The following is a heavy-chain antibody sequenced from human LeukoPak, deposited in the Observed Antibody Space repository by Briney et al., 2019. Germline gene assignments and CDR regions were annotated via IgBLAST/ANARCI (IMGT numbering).Heavy chain of an antibody. V-gene: IGHV1-8*01. D-gene: IGHD5-24*01. J-gene: IGHJ6*03. CDR3: ARVRRDGYNYDYYYYMDV. CDR1: GYTFTSYD. Sequence: ASVKVSCKASGYTFTSYDINWVRQATGQGLEWMGWMNPNSGNTGYAQKFQGRVTMTRTTSISTAYMELSSLRSEDTAVYYCARVRRDGYNYDYYYYMDVWGKGTTVTISS. CDR2: MNPNSGNT.